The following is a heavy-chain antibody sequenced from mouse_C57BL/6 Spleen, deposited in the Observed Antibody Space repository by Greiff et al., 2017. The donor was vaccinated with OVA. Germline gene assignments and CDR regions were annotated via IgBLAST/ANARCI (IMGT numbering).Heavy chain of an antibody. CDR2: IYPGDGDT. CDR1: GYAFSSSW. V-gene: IGHV1-82*01. CDR3: ASSHYYGSSSFAY. D-gene: IGHD1-1*01. Sequence: VKLPQSGPELVKPGASVKISCKASGYAFSSSWMNWVKQRPGKGLAWIGRIYPGDGDTNYTGKFKGTATLTADKSSSTAYMQLSSLTSEDSAVYFCASSHYYGSSSFAYWGQGTLVTVSA. J-gene: IGHJ3*01.